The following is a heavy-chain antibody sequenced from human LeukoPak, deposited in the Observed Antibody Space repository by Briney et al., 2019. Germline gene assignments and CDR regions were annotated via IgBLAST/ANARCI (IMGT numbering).Heavy chain of an antibody. CDR2: ISGSGSAT. Sequence: GGSLRLSCAASGFTFSNYGMSWVRQAPGKGLEWVSTISGSGSATYNAGSVKGRFTTSRDNSNNTLYLQMNSLRAEDTAVYYCAKTEAPAAIRAGSDYWGQGTLVTVFS. J-gene: IGHJ4*02. V-gene: IGHV3-23*01. D-gene: IGHD2-2*02. CDR1: GFTFSNYG. CDR3: AKTEAPAAIRAGSDY.